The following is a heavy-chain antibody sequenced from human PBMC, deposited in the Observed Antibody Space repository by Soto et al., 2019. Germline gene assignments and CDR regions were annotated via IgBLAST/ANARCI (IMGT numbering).Heavy chain of an antibody. CDR2: IYYSGST. V-gene: IGHV4-31*03. D-gene: IGHD3-16*01. CDR3: ARSANQNRGPCY. CDR1: GGSISSGGYY. J-gene: IGHJ4*02. Sequence: QVQLQESGPGLVKPSQTLSLTCTVSGGSISSGGYYWSWIRQHPGKGLEWIVYIYYSGSTSYNPSLKRRVTISVDTSKNQFSLKLSSVTAADTAVYDCARSANQNRGPCYWGQGTLVTVSS.